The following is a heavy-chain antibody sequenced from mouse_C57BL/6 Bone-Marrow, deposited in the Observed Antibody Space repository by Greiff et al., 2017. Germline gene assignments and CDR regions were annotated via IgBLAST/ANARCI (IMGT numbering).Heavy chain of an antibody. Sequence: QVTLKESGPGILQPSQSLSLSCSFSGFSLSTFGMGVGWIRPPPGKGLEWLAHIWWDDDKYYNPALKSRLAISKDTCKNQVFLEFANVDTADTATYSVALAGNDWGFAYWGQGTLVTVSA. D-gene: IGHD4-1*01. CDR2: IWWDDDK. V-gene: IGHV8-8*01. J-gene: IGHJ3*01. CDR1: GFSLSTFGMG. CDR3: ALAGNDWGFAY.